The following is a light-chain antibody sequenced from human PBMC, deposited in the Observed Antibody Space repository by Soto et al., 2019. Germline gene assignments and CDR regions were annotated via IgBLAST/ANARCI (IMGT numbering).Light chain of an antibody. J-gene: IGLJ3*02. V-gene: IGLV9-49*01. CDR3: GADHGSGSHFVWGV. Sequence: QPVLTQPPSPSASLGASVTLTCTLSSGYRHYKVDWCQQRPGKGPRFVMRVGTGGIVGSKGDGIPDRFSVLGSGLNRYLTIKNIQEEDESDYHCGADHGSGSHFVWGVFAGGTKLTVL. CDR1: SGYRHYK. CDR2: VGTGGIVG.